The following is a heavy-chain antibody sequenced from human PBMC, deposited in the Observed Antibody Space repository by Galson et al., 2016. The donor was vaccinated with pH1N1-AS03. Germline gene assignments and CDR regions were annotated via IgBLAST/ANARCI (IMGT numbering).Heavy chain of an antibody. CDR2: ISYDGVTE. V-gene: IGHV3-30*03. CDR3: ARGYCGGGGCHNWGGMDV. J-gene: IGHJ6*02. Sequence: SLRLSCAASGFTFSRYPIHWVRQAPGKGLEWEALISYDGVTEHYADSVKGRFTISRDNFKNTVYLQMNSLRADDTDVYYCARGYCGGGGCHNWGGMDVWGQGTTVTVSS. D-gene: IGHD2-15*01. CDR1: GFTFSRYP.